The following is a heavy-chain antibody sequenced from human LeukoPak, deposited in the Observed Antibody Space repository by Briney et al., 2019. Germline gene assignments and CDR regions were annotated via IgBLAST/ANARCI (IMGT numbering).Heavy chain of an antibody. J-gene: IGHJ4*02. D-gene: IGHD6-13*01. CDR2: IYYSGST. CDR1: GGSISSSSYY. CDR3: ATGYTSNCPYN. Sequence: SETLSLTCTVSGGSISSSSYYWGWLRQPPGTGLEWLGTIYYSGSTYYNPSLKSRVTISVDTSKNQFSLKLRSVTAADTAVYYCATGYTSNCPYNWGQGTLVTVSS. V-gene: IGHV4-39*01.